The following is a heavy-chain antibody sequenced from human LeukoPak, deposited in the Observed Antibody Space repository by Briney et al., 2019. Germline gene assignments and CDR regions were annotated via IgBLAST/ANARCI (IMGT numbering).Heavy chain of an antibody. CDR1: GFIVGDTH. CDR2: VYSGITT. V-gene: IGHV3-53*01. CDR3: ARLQGYSLGYQYFYYMDV. J-gene: IGHJ6*03. Sequence: GGSLRLSCAVSGFIVGDTHMTWVRQAPGKGLEWVSLVYSGITTHYADSVKGRFSISRDHSNNILYLQMNILRAEDTAVYYCARLQGYSLGYQYFYYMDVWGTGTTVTVSS. D-gene: IGHD5-18*01.